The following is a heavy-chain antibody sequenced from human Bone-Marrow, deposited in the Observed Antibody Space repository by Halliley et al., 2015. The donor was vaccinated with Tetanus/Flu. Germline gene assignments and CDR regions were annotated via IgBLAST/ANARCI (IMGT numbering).Heavy chain of an antibody. J-gene: IGHJ5*02. Sequence: SLRLSCATSGFSFSDHSMSWVRLPPGKALEWVSSISPTSTYMYYADSVKGRFTISRDNSKNAVFLQMDSLRAEDTAVYYCAKDDTTVEGPNWFDRWGQGTLVTVSS. D-gene: IGHD4-4*01. CDR1: GFSFSDHS. CDR3: AKDDTTVEGPNWFDR. CDR2: ISPTSTYM. V-gene: IGHV3-21*04.